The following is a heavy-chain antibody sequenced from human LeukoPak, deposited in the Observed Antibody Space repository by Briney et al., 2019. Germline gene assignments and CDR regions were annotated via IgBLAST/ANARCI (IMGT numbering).Heavy chain of an antibody. Sequence: ASVKVSCKASGYTFTSYGISGVRQAPGQGLEGMGWISAYNGNTNYAQKLHGRVTMTTDTSTRTDYMELRSLRSDDTAVYYCARDGNGIVGATSIDYWGQGTLVTVSS. J-gene: IGHJ4*02. CDR3: ARDGNGIVGATSIDY. CDR2: ISAYNGNT. CDR1: GYTFTSYG. D-gene: IGHD1-26*01. V-gene: IGHV1-18*01.